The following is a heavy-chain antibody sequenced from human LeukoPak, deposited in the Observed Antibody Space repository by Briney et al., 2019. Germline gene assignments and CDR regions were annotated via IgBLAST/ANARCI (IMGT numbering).Heavy chain of an antibody. V-gene: IGHV3-7*01. CDR3: AREPLRYCSSCEGYFDY. Sequence: GGSLRLSCAASGFTFSSYWMSWVRQAPGKGLEWVANIKQDGSEKYYVDSVKGRFTISRDNAKNSLYLQMNSLRAEDTAVYYCAREPLRYCSSCEGYFDYWGQGTLVIVSS. CDR1: GFTFSSYW. D-gene: IGHD2-2*01. CDR2: IKQDGSEK. J-gene: IGHJ4*02.